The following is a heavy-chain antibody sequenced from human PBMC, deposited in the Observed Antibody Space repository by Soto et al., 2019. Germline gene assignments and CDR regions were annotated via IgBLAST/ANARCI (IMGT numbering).Heavy chain of an antibody. J-gene: IGHJ6*02. CDR2: INPNSGGT. Sequence: ASVKVSCKASGYTFTGYYMHWVRRAPGQGLEWMGWINPNSGGTNYAQKFQGRVTMTRDTSIGTAYMELSRLRSDDTAVYYCARYVDTAMVEGMDVWGQGTTVTVSS. V-gene: IGHV1-2*02. D-gene: IGHD5-18*01. CDR1: GYTFTGYY. CDR3: ARYVDTAMVEGMDV.